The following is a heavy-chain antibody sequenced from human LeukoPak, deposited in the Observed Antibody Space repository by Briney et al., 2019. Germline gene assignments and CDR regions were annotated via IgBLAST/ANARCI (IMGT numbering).Heavy chain of an antibody. V-gene: IGHV1-8*01. CDR2: MNPNSGNT. D-gene: IGHD6-13*01. CDR3: ARDPQTRIAAAGI. CDR1: GYTFTSYD. J-gene: IGHJ4*02. Sequence: ASVKVSCKASGYTFTSYDINWVRQATGQGLEWMGWMNPNSGNTGYAQKFQGRVTMTRNTSISTAYMELSSLRSEDTAVYYCARDPQTRIAAAGIWGQGTLVTVSS.